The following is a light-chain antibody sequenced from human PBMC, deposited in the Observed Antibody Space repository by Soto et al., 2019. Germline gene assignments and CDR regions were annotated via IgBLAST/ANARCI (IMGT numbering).Light chain of an antibody. V-gene: IGKV1-17*01. Sequence: DIQMTQSPSSLSASVGDRVTITCRVSQGIRNDLGWYQQKPGKAPKRLIYAASSLQSGVPSSFSGSGSGTEFTLTINSLQPEDFATFYCQQRNTYLLTFGGRTKVEIK. CDR1: QGIRND. J-gene: IGKJ4*01. CDR3: QQRNTYLLT. CDR2: AAS.